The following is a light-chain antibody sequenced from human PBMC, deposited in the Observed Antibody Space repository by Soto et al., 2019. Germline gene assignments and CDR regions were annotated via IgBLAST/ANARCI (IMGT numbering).Light chain of an antibody. V-gene: IGKV3-20*01. CDR1: QTVRNNY. CDR3: QQLSSYPLT. J-gene: IGKJ4*01. Sequence: EFVLTQSPGTLSLSPGERATLSCRASQTVRNNYLAWYQQKPGQDPRLLIYDASSRATGIPDRFSGGGSGTDFNLTISRLETEDFAVYECQQLSSYPLTFGGGTKVDIK. CDR2: DAS.